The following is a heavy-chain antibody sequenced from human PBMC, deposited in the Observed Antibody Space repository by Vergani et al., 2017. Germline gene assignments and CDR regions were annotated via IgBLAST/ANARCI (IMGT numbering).Heavy chain of an antibody. J-gene: IGHJ4*02. CDR2: INPSGGHT. Sequence: QVQVVQSGAEVKKSGASVKVSCKTSGYTFSNHYMHWVRQAPGQGLEWMGIINPSGGHTNYAQKFQGRVTMTRDTSTSTVYMELSSLRSEDTAIYYCARGDDGIFNGYRYWGQGTLVTVSA. CDR3: ARGDDGIFNGYRY. D-gene: IGHD3-9*01. CDR1: GYTFSNHY. V-gene: IGHV1-46*03.